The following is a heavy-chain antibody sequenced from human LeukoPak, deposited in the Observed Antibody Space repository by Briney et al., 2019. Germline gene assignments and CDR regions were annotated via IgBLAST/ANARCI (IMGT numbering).Heavy chain of an antibody. Sequence: SETLSLTCSVSGGSISSSSSYWGWLRQPPGKGLEWIGSIYYSGSSFDNPALKRRATITVDTSKNQFSLKLSSVTAADTAVYYCARHRSGWLQSSFDYWGQGTLVTVSS. CDR1: GGSISSSSSY. V-gene: IGHV4-39*01. CDR3: ARHRSGWLQSSFDY. CDR2: IYYSGSS. J-gene: IGHJ4*02. D-gene: IGHD5-24*01.